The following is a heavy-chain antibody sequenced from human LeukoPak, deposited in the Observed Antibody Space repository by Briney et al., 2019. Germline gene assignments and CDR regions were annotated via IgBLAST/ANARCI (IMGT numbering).Heavy chain of an antibody. J-gene: IGHJ6*02. CDR1: GGSISSYY. Sequence: SETLSLTCAVSGGSISSYYWSWIRQPPGKGLEWIGYVHYSGSTNYNPSLKSRVTISVDTSKNQFSLKLSSVTAADTAVYYCARGYYGSGIYWGYGMDVWGQGTTVTVPS. D-gene: IGHD3-10*01. CDR2: VHYSGST. CDR3: ARGYYGSGIYWGYGMDV. V-gene: IGHV4-59*01.